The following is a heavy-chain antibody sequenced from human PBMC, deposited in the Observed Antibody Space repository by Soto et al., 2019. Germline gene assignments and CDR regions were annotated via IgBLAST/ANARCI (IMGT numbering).Heavy chain of an antibody. CDR2: IIPILGIA. V-gene: IGHV1-69*02. Sequence: QVQLVQSGAEVKKPGSSVKVSCKASGGTFSSYTISWVRQAPGQGLEWMGRIIPILGIANYAQKFQGRVTITADKSTSTAYMVLSSLRSEDTAVYYCARSPRIPNNWFDPWGQGTLVTVSS. CDR1: GGTFSSYT. J-gene: IGHJ5*02. CDR3: ARSPRIPNNWFDP. D-gene: IGHD2-21*01.